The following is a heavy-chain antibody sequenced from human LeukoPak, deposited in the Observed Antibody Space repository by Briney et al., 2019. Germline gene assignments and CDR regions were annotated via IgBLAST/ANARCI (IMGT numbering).Heavy chain of an antibody. Sequence: PGGSLRLSCVASGFTVSSNDMSWVRQAPGKGLEWVSAISGSGGSTYYADSVKGRFTISRDNAKNSLYLQMNSLRAEDTAVYYCARGGPQPRIVVVHPYYFDYWGQGTLVTVSS. J-gene: IGHJ4*02. CDR3: ARGGPQPRIVVVHPYYFDY. D-gene: IGHD3-22*01. CDR1: GFTVSSND. V-gene: IGHV3-23*01. CDR2: ISGSGGST.